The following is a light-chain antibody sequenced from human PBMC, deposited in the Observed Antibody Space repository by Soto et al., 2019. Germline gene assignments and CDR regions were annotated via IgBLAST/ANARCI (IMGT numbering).Light chain of an antibody. CDR1: QSISNW. CDR3: QQLESYPST. CDR2: LAS. V-gene: IGKV1-5*03. J-gene: IGKJ4*01. Sequence: DIQMTQSPSTLSASVGDRVTITCRASQSISNWLAWYQQKPGKAPKLLIYLASSLESGVPSRFSGSGSGTEFTLTISNLQPDDFATYYCQQLESYPSTFGGGTKVDIK.